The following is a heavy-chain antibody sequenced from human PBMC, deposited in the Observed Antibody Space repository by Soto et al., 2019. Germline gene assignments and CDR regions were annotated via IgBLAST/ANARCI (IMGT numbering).Heavy chain of an antibody. D-gene: IGHD1-26*01. J-gene: IGHJ4*02. CDR1: GYTFTSYA. V-gene: IGHV1-3*01. CDR3: ARGLITGSQYSGGWYYFDS. Sequence: ASVKVSCKASGYTFTSYAMHWVRQAPGQRLEWMGWINAGNGNRKYSQKFQGRVTITRDTSASTAYMELSSLRSEDTAVYYCARGLITGSQYSGGWYYFDSWGQGTQVTVSS. CDR2: INAGNGNR.